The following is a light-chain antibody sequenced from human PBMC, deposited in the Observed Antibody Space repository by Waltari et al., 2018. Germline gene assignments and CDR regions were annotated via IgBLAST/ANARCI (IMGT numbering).Light chain of an antibody. CDR1: QGISSY. Sequence: IQLTQSPSSLSASVGDRVTIICRASQGISSYLAWYQQKPGKAPNLLLYKASSLQSGVPARFSGSGAGTDFTLTISSLQPEDFAVYYCQQRNSYPWTFGQGTKVEIK. J-gene: IGKJ1*01. CDR2: KAS. CDR3: QQRNSYPWT. V-gene: IGKV1-13*02.